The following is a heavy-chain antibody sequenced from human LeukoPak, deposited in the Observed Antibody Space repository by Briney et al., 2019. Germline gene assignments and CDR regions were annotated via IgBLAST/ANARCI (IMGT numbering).Heavy chain of an antibody. D-gene: IGHD5-18*01. J-gene: IGHJ4*02. Sequence: SETLSLTCTVSGGSISSYYWSWIRQPPGKGLEWIGYIYYSGSTNYNPSLKSRVTISVDTSKNQFSLKLSSVTAADTAVYYRAREGWAAMGPGVFDYWGQGTLVTVSS. CDR2: IYYSGST. CDR1: GGSISSYY. CDR3: AREGWAAMGPGVFDY. V-gene: IGHV4-59*01.